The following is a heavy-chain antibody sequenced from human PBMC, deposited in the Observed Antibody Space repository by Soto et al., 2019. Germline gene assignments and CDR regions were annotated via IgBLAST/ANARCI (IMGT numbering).Heavy chain of an antibody. V-gene: IGHV1-8*01. J-gene: IGHJ4*02. D-gene: IGHD6-19*01. CDR2: MNPNSGNT. CDR3: ARYRPSGIAVAADGDY. CDR1: GYTFTSYD. Sequence: ASVKVSCKASGYTFTSYDINWVRQATGQGLEWMGWMNPNSGNTGYAQKFQGRVTMTRNTSISTAYMELSSLRSEDTAVYYCARYRPSGIAVAADGDYWGQGTLVTVSS.